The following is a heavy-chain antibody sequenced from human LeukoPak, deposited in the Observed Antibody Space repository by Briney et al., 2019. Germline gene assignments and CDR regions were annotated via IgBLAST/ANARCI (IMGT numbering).Heavy chain of an antibody. J-gene: IGHJ5*02. V-gene: IGHV4-34*01. Sequence: SETLSLTCAVYGGSFRTYYWNWIRQPPGKGLEWIGELSRSGSTNYNPSLKSRVTISVDTSKNQFSLNLRSVTAADTAVYYCAKSGSDQLVRTNNWFDPWGQGTLVTVSS. D-gene: IGHD6-6*01. CDR1: GGSFRTYY. CDR2: LSRSGST. CDR3: AKSGSDQLVRTNNWFDP.